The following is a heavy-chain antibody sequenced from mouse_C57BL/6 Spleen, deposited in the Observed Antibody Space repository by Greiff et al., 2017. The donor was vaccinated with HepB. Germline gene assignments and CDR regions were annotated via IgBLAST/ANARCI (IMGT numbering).Heavy chain of an antibody. CDR1: GYTFTSYW. V-gene: IGHV1-50*01. D-gene: IGHD2-2*01. Sequence: VQLQQPGAELVKPGASVKLSCKASGYTFTSYWMQWVKQRPGQGLEWIGEIDPSDSYTNYNQKFKGKATLTVDTSSSTAYMQLSSLTSEDSAVYYCAAMVTDYFDYWGQGTTLTVSS. CDR3: AAMVTDYFDY. CDR2: IDPSDSYT. J-gene: IGHJ2*01.